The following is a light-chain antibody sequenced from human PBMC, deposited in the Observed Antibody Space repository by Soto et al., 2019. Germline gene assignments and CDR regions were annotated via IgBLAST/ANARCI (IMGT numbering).Light chain of an antibody. J-gene: IGKJ1*01. CDR1: HNVRSS. V-gene: IGKV3-15*01. Sequence: EIVMTQSACTRSVSPGERATLSCRASHNVRSSLAWYQQKAGQAPRLLIHGASTRATGIPGRFSGSGSGTELTLIISSLQSEDFATYYCQHYNSYSEAFGQGTKVDIK. CDR2: GAS. CDR3: QHYNSYSEA.